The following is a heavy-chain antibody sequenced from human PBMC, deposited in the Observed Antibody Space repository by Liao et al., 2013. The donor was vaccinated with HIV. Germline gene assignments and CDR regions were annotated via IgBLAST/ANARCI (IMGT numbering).Heavy chain of an antibody. V-gene: IGHV4-4*07. Sequence: QVQLLESGPGLVRPSETLSLTCSVSGDSISSGYWSWIRQPAGSGLEWIGRIYNGGTTNYNSSLTGRLTMSLDTSKNQFSLRLTSMTAADAAVYYCARGGYGSGTSRYFDYWGQGALVTVSS. CDR3: ARGGYGSGTSRYFDY. D-gene: IGHD3-10*01. CDR2: IYNGGTT. CDR1: GDSISSGY. J-gene: IGHJ4*02.